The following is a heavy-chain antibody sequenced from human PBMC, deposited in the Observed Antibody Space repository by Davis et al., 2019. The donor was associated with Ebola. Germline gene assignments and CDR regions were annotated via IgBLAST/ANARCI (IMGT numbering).Heavy chain of an antibody. CDR2: IIPIFGTA. D-gene: IGHD2-15*01. CDR1: GYTFTSYA. J-gene: IGHJ4*02. CDR3: ATTERAYCSGGSCYSGVFDY. Sequence: SVKVSCKASGYTFTSYAISWVRQAPGQGLEWMGGIIPIFGTANYAQKFQGRVTITADESTSTAYMELSSLRSEDTAVYYCATTERAYCSGGSCYSGVFDYWGQGTLVTVSS. V-gene: IGHV1-69*13.